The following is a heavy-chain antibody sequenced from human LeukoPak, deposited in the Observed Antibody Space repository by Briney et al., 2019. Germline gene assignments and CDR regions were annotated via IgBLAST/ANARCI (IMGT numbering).Heavy chain of an antibody. J-gene: IGHJ5*02. CDR1: GFTVSSNY. D-gene: IGHD2-2*01. Sequence: GGSLRLSCAASGFTVSSNYMSWVRQAPGKGLEWVSVIYSGGSTYYADSVKGRFTISRDNSKNTLYLQMNSLRAEDTAVYYCARGAVVPAALGEWFDPWGQGTLVTVSS. CDR3: ARGAVVPAALGEWFDP. V-gene: IGHV3-53*01. CDR2: IYSGGST.